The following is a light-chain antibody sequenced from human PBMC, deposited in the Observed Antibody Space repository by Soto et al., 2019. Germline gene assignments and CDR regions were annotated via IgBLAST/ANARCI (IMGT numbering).Light chain of an antibody. J-gene: IGKJ2*01. Sequence: DIQMTQSPSTLSASVGDRVTITCRASEDISSWLAWYQHKPGKAPKLLIQKASSLESGAPSRFTGSGSGTEFTLTISSLQPDDFATYFCQQYNSDFPTFGQGTKLEIK. CDR3: QQYNSDFPT. CDR2: KAS. CDR1: EDISSW. V-gene: IGKV1-5*03.